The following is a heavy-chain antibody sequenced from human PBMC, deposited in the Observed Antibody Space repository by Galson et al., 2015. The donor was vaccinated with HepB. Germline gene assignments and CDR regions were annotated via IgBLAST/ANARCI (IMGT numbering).Heavy chain of an antibody. CDR1: GFTFSSYA. D-gene: IGHD6-13*01. CDR3: ARDDQGRSSWYSDYEDVMDV. Sequence: SLRLSCAASGFTFSSYAMHWVRQAPGKGLEWVAVISYDGSNKFYADSVKGRFTISRDNSKRTLYLQMNRLRAEDTAVYYCARDDQGRSSWYSDYEDVMDVWGQGTPVTVSS. V-gene: IGHV3-30-3*01. CDR2: ISYDGSNK. J-gene: IGHJ6*02.